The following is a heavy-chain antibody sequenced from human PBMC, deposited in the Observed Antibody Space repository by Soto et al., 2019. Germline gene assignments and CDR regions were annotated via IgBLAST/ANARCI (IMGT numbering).Heavy chain of an antibody. CDR3: ARVAARPTAVWYNWFDP. Sequence: GGSLRLSCAASGFTFSSYWMHWVRQAPGKGLVWVSRINSDGSSTSYADSVKGRFTISRDNAKNRLYLQMNSLRAEDTAVYYCARVAARPTAVWYNWFDPWGQGTLVTVSS. V-gene: IGHV3-74*01. CDR2: INSDGSST. D-gene: IGHD6-6*01. J-gene: IGHJ5*02. CDR1: GFTFSSYW.